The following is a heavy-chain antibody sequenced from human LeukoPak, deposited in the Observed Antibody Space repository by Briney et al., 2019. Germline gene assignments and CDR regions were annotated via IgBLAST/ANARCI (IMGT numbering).Heavy chain of an antibody. J-gene: IGHJ4*02. CDR3: ARIVPYKYGYVDY. D-gene: IGHD5-18*01. CDR1: GGSINNYY. Sequence: PSETLSLTCTVSGGSINNYYWIWIRQPPGKGLEWIGYIYYSGSTTYNPSLKSRVTISLDTSKSQFSLKLESVTAADTAVYYCARIVPYKYGYVDYWGQGTLVTVSS. V-gene: IGHV4-59*01. CDR2: IYYSGST.